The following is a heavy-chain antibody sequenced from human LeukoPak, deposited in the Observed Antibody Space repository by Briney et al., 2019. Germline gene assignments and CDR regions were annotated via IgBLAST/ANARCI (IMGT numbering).Heavy chain of an antibody. J-gene: IGHJ5*02. CDR3: ARVRGYSDNWFDP. CDR1: GGSISSYY. CDR2: IYYSGST. D-gene: IGHD3-16*02. V-gene: IGHV4-59*08. Sequence: SETLSLTCTVSGGSISSYYWSWIRQPPGKGLEWIGYIYYSGSTNYNPSLKSRVTISVDTSKNQFSLKLSSVTAADTAVYYCARVRGYSDNWFDPWGQGTLVTVSS.